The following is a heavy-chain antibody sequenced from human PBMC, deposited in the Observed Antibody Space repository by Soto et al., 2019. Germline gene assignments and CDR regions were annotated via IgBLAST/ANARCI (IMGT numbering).Heavy chain of an antibody. Sequence: QVQLQESGPGLVKPSQTLSLTCTVSGGSISSDGYYWSWIRQHPGKSLEWIAYSYNTGYTYYNPSLKSRLTISVDTSENHFSLKLSSVTAADTAVYYCARIMIRGTAGYYFFSMDVWGQGTTVTVSS. CDR3: ARIMIRGTAGYYFFSMDV. CDR1: GGSISSDGYY. J-gene: IGHJ6*02. D-gene: IGHD3-10*01. CDR2: SYNTGYT. V-gene: IGHV4-31*03.